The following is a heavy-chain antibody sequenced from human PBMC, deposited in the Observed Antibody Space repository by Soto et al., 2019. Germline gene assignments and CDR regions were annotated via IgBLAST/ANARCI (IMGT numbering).Heavy chain of an antibody. CDR2: INAGNGNT. Sequence: ASVKVSCKXSGYTFTSYAMHWVRQAPGQRLEWMGWINAGNGNTKYSQKFQGRVTITRDTSASTAYMELSSLRSEDTAVYYCARSSPIAVAGTGWFDPWGQGTLVTVSS. CDR3: ARSSPIAVAGTGWFDP. D-gene: IGHD6-19*01. J-gene: IGHJ5*02. V-gene: IGHV1-3*01. CDR1: GYTFTSYA.